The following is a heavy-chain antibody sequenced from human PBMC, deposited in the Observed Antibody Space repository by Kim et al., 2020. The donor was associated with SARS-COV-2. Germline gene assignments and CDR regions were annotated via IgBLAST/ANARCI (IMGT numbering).Heavy chain of an antibody. CDR3: AKDGAPFTTMVRGAPLFD. CDR2: ISYDGSNK. Sequence: GGSLRLSCAASGFTFSSHGMHWVRQAPGKGLEWVAVISYDGSNKYYADSVKGRFTISRDNSKNTLYLQMNRLRPEDTAVYYCAKDGAPFTTMVRGAPLFDWGQGTLVTVSS. J-gene: IGHJ4*02. D-gene: IGHD3-10*01. V-gene: IGHV3-30*18. CDR1: GFTFSSHG.